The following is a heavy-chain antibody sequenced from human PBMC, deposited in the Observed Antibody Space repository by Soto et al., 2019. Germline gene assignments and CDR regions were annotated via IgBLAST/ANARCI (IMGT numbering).Heavy chain of an antibody. J-gene: IGHJ5*02. CDR3: ARSYYDSNGYTYNWFDP. CDR2: INPNSGGT. Sequence: ASVEVSCKASGYTFTGYYMHWVRQAPGQGLEWMGWINPNSGGTNYAQKFQGRVTMTRDTSISTAYMELSRLRSDDTAVYYCARSYYDSNGYTYNWFDPWGQGTLVTVSS. V-gene: IGHV1-2*02. D-gene: IGHD3-22*01. CDR1: GYTFTGYY.